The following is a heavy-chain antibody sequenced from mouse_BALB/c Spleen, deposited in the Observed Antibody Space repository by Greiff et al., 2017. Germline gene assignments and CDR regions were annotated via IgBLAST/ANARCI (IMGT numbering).Heavy chain of an antibody. J-gene: IGHJ4*01. CDR1: GYTFTSYW. Sequence: DLVKPGASVKLSCKASGYTFTSYWINWIKQRPGQGLEWIGRIAPGSGSTYYNEMFKGKATLTVDTSSSTAYIQHSSLSSEDSAVYFCARTSSLYYGYDDWGQGTSVTVSS. CDR2: IAPGSGST. V-gene: IGHV1S41*01. CDR3: ARTSSLYYGYDD. D-gene: IGHD2-2*01.